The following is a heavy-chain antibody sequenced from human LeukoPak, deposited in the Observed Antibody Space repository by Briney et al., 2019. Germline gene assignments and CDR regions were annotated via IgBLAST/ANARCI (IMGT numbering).Heavy chain of an antibody. CDR1: GFTFDDYA. J-gene: IGHJ4*02. Sequence: PGGSLRLSCAASGFTFDDYAMHWVRQAPGKGLEWVSAISGSGGSTYYADSVKGRFTISRDNSKNTLYLQMSSLRAEDTAVYYCAKDERNWNYNLASQTYDWGQGTLVTVSS. CDR3: AKDERNWNYNLASQTYD. D-gene: IGHD1-7*01. CDR2: ISGSGGST. V-gene: IGHV3-23*01.